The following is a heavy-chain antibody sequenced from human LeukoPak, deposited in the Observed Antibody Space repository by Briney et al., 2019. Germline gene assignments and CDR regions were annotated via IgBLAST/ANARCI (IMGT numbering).Heavy chain of an antibody. CDR1: GFTFSSYA. J-gene: IGHJ6*02. D-gene: IGHD3-10*01. V-gene: IGHV3-23*01. CDR3: AKDLLESDGSGSYYTPNYYGMDV. CDR2: ISGSGGST. Sequence: GGSLRHSCAASGFTFSSYAMSWVRQAPGKGLEWVSAISGSGGSTYYADSVKGRFTFSRDNSKNTLYLQMNSLRAEDTAVYYCAKDLLESDGSGSYYTPNYYGMDVWGQGTTVTVSS.